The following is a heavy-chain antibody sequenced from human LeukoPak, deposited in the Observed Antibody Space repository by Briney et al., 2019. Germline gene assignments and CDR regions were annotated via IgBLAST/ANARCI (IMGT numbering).Heavy chain of an antibody. CDR3: ARRFETLDY. D-gene: IGHD3-10*01. CDR2: IDAGRNTI. J-gene: IGHJ4*02. CDR1: GFTVSSNY. V-gene: IGHV3-11*01. Sequence: GGSLRLSCAASGFTVSSNYMSWVRQAPGKGLEWVPYIDAGRNTIYYADSVKGRFTVSRDNAKNSLYLQMNSLRAEDTAVYYCARRFETLDYWGQGTLVTVSS.